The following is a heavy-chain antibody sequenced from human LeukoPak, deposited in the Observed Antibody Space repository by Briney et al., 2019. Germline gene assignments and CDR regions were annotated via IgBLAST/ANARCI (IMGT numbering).Heavy chain of an antibody. D-gene: IGHD5-18*01. CDR1: GGSISSGGYY. CDR2: IYYSGST. J-gene: IGHJ4*02. CDR3: ARDRYSYGLDY. Sequence: SETLSLTCTVSGGSISSGGYYWSWIRQHPGKGLEWIGYIYYSGSTYYNPSLKSRVTISVDTSKNQFSLKLSSVTAADTAVYYCARDRYSYGLDYWGQGTLITVSS. V-gene: IGHV4-31*03.